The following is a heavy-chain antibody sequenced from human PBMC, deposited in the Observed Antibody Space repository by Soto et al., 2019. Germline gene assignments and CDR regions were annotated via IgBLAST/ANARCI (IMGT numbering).Heavy chain of an antibody. CDR2: IYPGDSDT. CDR3: ARSRYDILTGYGSDYYYGMDV. D-gene: IGHD3-9*01. J-gene: IGHJ6*02. V-gene: IGHV5-51*01. CDR1: GYSFTSYW. Sequence: PGESLKISCKGSGYSFTSYWIGWVRQMPGKGLEWMGIIYPGDSDTRYSPSFQGQVTISADKSISTAYLQWSSLKASDTAMYYCARSRYDILTGYGSDYYYGMDVWGQGTTVTVSS.